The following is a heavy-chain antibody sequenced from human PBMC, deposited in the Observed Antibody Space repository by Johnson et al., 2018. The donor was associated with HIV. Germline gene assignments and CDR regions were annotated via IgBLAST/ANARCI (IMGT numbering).Heavy chain of an antibody. D-gene: IGHD6-19*01. J-gene: IGHJ3*02. Sequence: QVQLVESGGGVVQPGGSLRLSCAASGFTFSSYAMHWVRQAPGKGLEWVAVISYDGSNKYYADSVKGRFTISRDNSKYTLYLQMNSLRAEDTAVYYCARVAVAWGHDAFDIWGQGTMVTVSS. V-gene: IGHV3-30*04. CDR2: ISYDGSNK. CDR1: GFTFSSYA. CDR3: ARVAVAWGHDAFDI.